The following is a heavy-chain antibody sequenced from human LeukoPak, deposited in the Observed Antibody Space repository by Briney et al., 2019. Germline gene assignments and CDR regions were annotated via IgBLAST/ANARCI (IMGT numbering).Heavy chain of an antibody. CDR2: IYYSGST. Sequence: SETLSLTCTVSGGSISSSSYYWGWIRQPPGKGLEWIGSIYYSGSTYYNPSLKRRVTISVDTSKNQFSLKLSSVTAADTAVYYCVTIRYYYYYMDVWGKGTTVTVSS. V-gene: IGHV4-39*07. CDR1: GGSISSSSYY. D-gene: IGHD3-16*01. J-gene: IGHJ6*03. CDR3: VTIRYYYYYMDV.